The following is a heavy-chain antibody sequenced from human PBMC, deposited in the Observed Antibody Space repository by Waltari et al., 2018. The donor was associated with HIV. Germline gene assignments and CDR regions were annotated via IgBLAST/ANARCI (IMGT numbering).Heavy chain of an antibody. CDR2: IKSKTEGWTT. CDR1: AVSFSVVW. D-gene: IGHD3-22*01. Sequence: DVQLVESCGRLVQRGGSLSLSCASSAVSFSVVWLNWVRQAPGQGLEWVGQIKSKTEGWTTDYAAPVKGRFTISRDDSKNMLFLEMNSLNTDDTASYYCTVGKSSGYYWGQGTLVTVSS. J-gene: IGHJ4*02. CDR3: TVGKSSGYY. V-gene: IGHV3-15*07.